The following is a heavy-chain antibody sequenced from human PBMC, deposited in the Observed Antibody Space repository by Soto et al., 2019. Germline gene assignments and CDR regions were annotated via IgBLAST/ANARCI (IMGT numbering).Heavy chain of an antibody. CDR1: GLSLNPGGFY. CDR3: ARERQVAPGLPRNLLDV. D-gene: IGHD2-8*02. V-gene: IGHV4-31*03. Sequence: LSRTCSVPGLSLNPGGFYWAWFRKQPGKGPEWIGYLYFSSSTYFNPSLGARVSMSVDASNNQISLRLESVTAADTAVYYCARERQVAPGLPRNLLDVWGHGILVTVSS. CDR2: LYFSSST. J-gene: IGHJ4*01.